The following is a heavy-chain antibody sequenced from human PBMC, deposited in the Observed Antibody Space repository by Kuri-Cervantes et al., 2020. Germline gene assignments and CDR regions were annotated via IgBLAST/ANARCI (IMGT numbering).Heavy chain of an antibody. V-gene: IGHV1-18*01. CDR2: ISTYSTDT. CDR1: GYTFSGYG. CDR3: ARADYFDF. J-gene: IGHJ4*02. Sequence: ASVKVSCKASGYTFSGYGITWVRQAPGQGLEWMGWISTYSTDTVYARKFQGRVTISKDTSTSTVYMELRSLQSDDTAVYHCARADYFDFWGQGTLVTVSS.